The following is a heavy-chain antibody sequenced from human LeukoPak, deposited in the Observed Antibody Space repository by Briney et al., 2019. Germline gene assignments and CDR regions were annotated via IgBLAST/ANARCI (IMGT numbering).Heavy chain of an antibody. Sequence: GGSLRLSCAASGFTVSSNFMNWVRQAPGKGLEWVSSISSSSYIYYAASVKGRFTLSRENSRNTLYLQMNSLRAEDTAVYYCARDLHEYYFDYWGQGTLVTVSS. CDR3: ARDLHEYYFDY. CDR2: ISSSSYI. CDR1: GFTVSSNF. J-gene: IGHJ4*02. V-gene: IGHV3-53*01.